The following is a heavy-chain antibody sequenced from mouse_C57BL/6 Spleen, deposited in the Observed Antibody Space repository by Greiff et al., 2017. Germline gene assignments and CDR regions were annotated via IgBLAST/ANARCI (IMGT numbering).Heavy chain of an antibody. Sequence: VQLQQSGAELARPGASVKMSCKASGYTFTSYGISWVKQRTGQGLEWIGEIYPRSGNTYYNEKFKGKATLTADKSSSTAYMELRSLTSEDSAVYFCARWDYYGSSPYGYFDVWGTGTTVTVSS. J-gene: IGHJ1*03. CDR3: ARWDYYGSSPYGYFDV. CDR1: GYTFTSYG. V-gene: IGHV1-81*01. D-gene: IGHD1-1*01. CDR2: IYPRSGNT.